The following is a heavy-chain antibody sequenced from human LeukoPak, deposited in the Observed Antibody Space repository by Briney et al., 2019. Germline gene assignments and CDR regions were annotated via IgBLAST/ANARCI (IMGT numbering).Heavy chain of an antibody. V-gene: IGHV4-39*07. CDR3: XXXXXXFFGAAATFDY. CDR2: IYYSGST. CDR1: GGSISSSSYY. J-gene: IGHJ4*02. Sequence: TXTVXGGSISSSSYYWGWIRQPPGKGLEWIGSIYYSGSTYYNPCLKSQFTISVERAENGFYLKLRYVTAADTAVYXXXXXXXXFFGAAATFDYWGQGTLVTVSS. D-gene: IGHD2-2*01.